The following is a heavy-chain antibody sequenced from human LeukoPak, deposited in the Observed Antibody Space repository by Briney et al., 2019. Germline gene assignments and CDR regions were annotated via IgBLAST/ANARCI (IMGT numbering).Heavy chain of an antibody. D-gene: IGHD2-2*01. Sequence: GESLKISCKGSGYSFTSYWMHWVRQAPGKGLVWVSRINSDGSSTSYADSVKGRFTISRDNAKNTLYLQMNSLRAEDTAVYYCASCISKSSPIDYWGQGTLVTASS. J-gene: IGHJ4*02. CDR1: GYSFTSYW. V-gene: IGHV3-74*01. CDR3: ASCISKSSPIDY. CDR2: INSDGSST.